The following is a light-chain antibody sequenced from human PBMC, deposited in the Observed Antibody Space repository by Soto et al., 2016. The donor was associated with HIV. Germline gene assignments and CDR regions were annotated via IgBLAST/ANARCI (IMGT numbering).Light chain of an antibody. V-gene: IGKV2D-29*01. CDR3: MQALQTPLT. CDR2: EVS. J-gene: IGKJ4*01. Sequence: DIVMTQTPLSLSVTPGQPASISCSSSQSLVYSDEKTYLYWYLRKPGQPPQLLMYEVSNRVSGVPDRFSGSGSGTDFTLKISRVEADDVGVYYCMQALQTPLTFGGGTKVEIK. CDR1: QSLVYSDEKTY.